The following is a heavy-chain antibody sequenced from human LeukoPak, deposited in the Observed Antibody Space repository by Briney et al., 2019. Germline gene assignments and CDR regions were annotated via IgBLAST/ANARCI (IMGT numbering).Heavy chain of an antibody. J-gene: IGHJ3*02. V-gene: IGHV1-24*01. D-gene: IGHD3-16*02. Sequence: ASVKVSCKVSGYTLTELSMHWVRQAPGKGLEWMGGFDPEDGETIYAQKFQGRVTMTEDTSTDTAYMELSSLRSEDTAVYYCARDYVWGSYRYTAGAFDIWGQGTMVTVSS. CDR2: FDPEDGET. CDR3: ARDYVWGSYRYTAGAFDI. CDR1: GYTLTELS.